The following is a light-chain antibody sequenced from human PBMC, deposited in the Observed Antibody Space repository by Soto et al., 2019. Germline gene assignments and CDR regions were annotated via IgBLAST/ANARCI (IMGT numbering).Light chain of an antibody. CDR3: FSFTTTSTHV. CDR1: SSNIGAGYD. CDR2: GNS. Sequence: QSVLTQPPSVSGAPGQRVTISCTGSSSNIGAGYDVHWYQQLPGTAPKLLIYGNSNRPSGVPDRFSGSKSGTSASLAITGLQVEDEAEYFCFSFTTTSTHVFGTGTKVTVL. J-gene: IGLJ1*01. V-gene: IGLV1-40*01.